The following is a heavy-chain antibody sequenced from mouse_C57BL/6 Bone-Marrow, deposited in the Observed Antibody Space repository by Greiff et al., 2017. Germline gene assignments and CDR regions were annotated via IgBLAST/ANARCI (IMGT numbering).Heavy chain of an antibody. CDR1: GYTFTSYG. V-gene: IGHV1-81*01. Sequence: QVQLQQSGAELARPGASVKLSCKASGYTFTSYGISWVKQRTGQGLEWIGEIYPRSGNTYYNEKFKGKATLTADKSSSTAYMELRSLTSEDSAVXVSFYGSSYGGYFDVWGTGTTVTVSS. CDR3: FYGSSYGGYFDV. D-gene: IGHD1-1*01. CDR2: IYPRSGNT. J-gene: IGHJ1*03.